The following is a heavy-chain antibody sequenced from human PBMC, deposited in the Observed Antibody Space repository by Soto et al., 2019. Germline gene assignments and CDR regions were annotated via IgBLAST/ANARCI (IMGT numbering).Heavy chain of an antibody. V-gene: IGHV1-2*04. D-gene: IGHD3-10*01. CDR3: ARVLETDYYGSGSYYNVGLGY. CDR2: INPNSGGT. Sequence: GASVKVSCKASGYTFTGYYMHWVRQAPGQGLEWMGGINPNSGGTNYAQKFQGWVTMTRDTSISTAYMELSRLRSDDTAVYYCARVLETDYYGSGSYYNVGLGYWGQGTLVTVSS. J-gene: IGHJ4*02. CDR1: GYTFTGYY.